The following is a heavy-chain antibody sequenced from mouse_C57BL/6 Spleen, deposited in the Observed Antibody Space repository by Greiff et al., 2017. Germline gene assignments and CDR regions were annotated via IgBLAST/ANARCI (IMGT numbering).Heavy chain of an antibody. J-gene: IGHJ3*01. CDR1: GYTFTSYW. V-gene: IGHV1-55*01. Sequence: QVQLQQPGAELVKPGASVKMSCKASGYTFTSYWITWVKQRPGQGLEWIGDIYPGSGSTNYNEKFKSKATLTVDTSSSKAYVQLSSLTSEDSAVYYCARSGDGSSPAWFAYWGQGTLVTVSA. CDR3: ARSGDGSSPAWFAY. CDR2: IYPGSGST. D-gene: IGHD1-1*01.